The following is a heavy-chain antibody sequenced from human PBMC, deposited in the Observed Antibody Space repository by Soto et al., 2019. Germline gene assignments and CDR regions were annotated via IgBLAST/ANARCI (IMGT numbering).Heavy chain of an antibody. V-gene: IGHV3-30-3*01. D-gene: IGHD1-7*01. J-gene: IGHJ6*02. CDR2: ISYDANNR. Sequence: QVQLVESGGGVVQPGRSLRLSCAASRFTFSSYTMHWVRQAPGEGLEWVAVISYDANNRYYADSVKGRFTISRDNSKNTLYLQMNTLRAEDSAVYFCARDRWAELQSGLGVWGQGTAVTVSS. CDR1: RFTFSSYT. CDR3: ARDRWAELQSGLGV.